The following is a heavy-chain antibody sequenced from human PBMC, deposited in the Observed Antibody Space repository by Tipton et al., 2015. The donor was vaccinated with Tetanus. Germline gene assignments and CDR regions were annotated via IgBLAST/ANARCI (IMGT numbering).Heavy chain of an antibody. D-gene: IGHD3-16*01. CDR2: IYYSGDT. J-gene: IGHJ6*02. V-gene: IGHV4-31*03. CDR1: GGSISSGGYF. CDR3: ARDHGITWGGMGYYYGMDV. Sequence: TLSLTCSVSGGSISSGGYFWNWIRQHPGKGPEWIGYIYYSGDTFYNPSLKSRVSMSVDTSKNQFSLRLSSVTAADTAVYYCARDHGITWGGMGYYYGMDVWGQGTTVTVSS.